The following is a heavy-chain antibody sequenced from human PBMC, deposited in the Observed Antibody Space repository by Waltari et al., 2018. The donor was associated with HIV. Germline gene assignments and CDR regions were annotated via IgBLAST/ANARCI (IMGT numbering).Heavy chain of an antibody. V-gene: IGHV4-61*02. CDR1: GGSISSGSYY. J-gene: IGHJ5*02. Sequence: QVQLQESGPGLVKPSQTLSLTCTVSGGSISSGSYYWSWIRQPAGKGLEWIGRIYTSGSTNYNPSLKSRVTISVDTSKNQFSLKLSSVTAADTAVYYCARVQASTGYSSGWYVGGDRTRYNWFDPWGQGTLVTVSS. CDR3: ARVQASTGYSSGWYVGGDRTRYNWFDP. D-gene: IGHD6-19*01. CDR2: IYTSGST.